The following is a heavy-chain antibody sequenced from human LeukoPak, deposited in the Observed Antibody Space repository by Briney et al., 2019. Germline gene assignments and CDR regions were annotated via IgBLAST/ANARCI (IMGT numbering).Heavy chain of an antibody. J-gene: IGHJ5*02. D-gene: IGHD3-10*01. CDR3: ARAIIVGVSPSFDP. V-gene: IGHV4-31*03. Sequence: PSETLSLTCTVSGGSISSGGYYWSWIRQHPGKGLEWIGYIYYSGSTYYHPSLKSRVTISVDTAKNQFSLKLSSVTAADTAVYYCARAIIVGVSPSFDPWGQGTLVTVSS. CDR1: GGSISSGGYY. CDR2: IYYSGST.